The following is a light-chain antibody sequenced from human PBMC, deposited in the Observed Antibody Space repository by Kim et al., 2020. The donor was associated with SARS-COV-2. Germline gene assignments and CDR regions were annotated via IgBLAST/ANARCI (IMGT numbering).Light chain of an antibody. CDR2: DAS. V-gene: IGKV3-11*01. J-gene: IGKJ5*01. Sequence: LSPGERATLSCRASQSVGTYLAWYQQKPGQAPRLLMYDASNRATGIAARFSGSGSGTDFTLNISSLEPEDFAVYYCQHRSNWPITFGQGTRLEIK. CDR1: QSVGTY. CDR3: QHRSNWPIT.